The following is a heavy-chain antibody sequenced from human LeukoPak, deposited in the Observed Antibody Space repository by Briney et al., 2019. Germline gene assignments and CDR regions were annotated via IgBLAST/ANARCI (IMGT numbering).Heavy chain of an antibody. V-gene: IGHV4-59*08. CDR2: IYYSGST. D-gene: IGHD3-10*01. CDR3: AATMVRGATYYYYGMDV. J-gene: IGHJ6*02. CDR1: GGSISSYY. Sequence: SETLSLTRTVSGGSISSYYWSWIRQPPGKGLEWIGYIYYSGSTNYNPSLKSRVTISVDTSKNQFSLKLSSVTAADTAVYYCAATMVRGATYYYYGMDVWGQGTTVTVSS.